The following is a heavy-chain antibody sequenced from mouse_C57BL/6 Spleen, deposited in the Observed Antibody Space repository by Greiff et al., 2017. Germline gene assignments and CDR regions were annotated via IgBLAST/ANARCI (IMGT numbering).Heavy chain of an antibody. CDR2: IYPGDGDT. J-gene: IGHJ1*03. CDR1: GYAFSSSW. Sequence: QVQLQQSGPELVKPGASVKISCKASGYAFSSSWMNWVKQRPGKGLEWIGRIYPGDGDTNYNGKFKDKATLTADKSSSTAYMQLSSLTSEDSAVYFCARRSPTTVVATDWYFDVWGTGTTVTVSS. CDR3: ARRSPTTVVATDWYFDV. D-gene: IGHD1-1*01. V-gene: IGHV1-82*01.